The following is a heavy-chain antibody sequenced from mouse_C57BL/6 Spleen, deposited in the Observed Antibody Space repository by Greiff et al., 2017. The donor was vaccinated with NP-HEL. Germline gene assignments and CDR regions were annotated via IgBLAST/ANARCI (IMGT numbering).Heavy chain of an antibody. CDR3: ARSVTGPYYFDY. CDR1: GFTFSDYG. J-gene: IGHJ2*01. V-gene: IGHV5-17*01. D-gene: IGHD4-1*01. CDR2: ISSGSSTI. Sequence: EVMLVESGGGLVKPGGSLKLSCAASGFTFSDYGMHWVRQAPEKGLEWVAYISSGSSTIYYADTVKGRFTISRDNAKNTMFLQMTSLRSEDTAMYYFARSVTGPYYFDYWGQGTTLTVSS.